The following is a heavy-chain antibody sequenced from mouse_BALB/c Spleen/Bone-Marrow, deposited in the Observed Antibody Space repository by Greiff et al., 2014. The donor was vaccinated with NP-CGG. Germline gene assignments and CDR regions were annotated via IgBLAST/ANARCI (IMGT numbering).Heavy chain of an antibody. CDR3: ASYYYGRAWFAY. D-gene: IGHD1-1*01. V-gene: IGHV14-3*02. CDR2: IDPANGNT. Sequence: EVQGVESGAELVKPGASVKLSCTASGFNIKDTYMHWVKRRPEQGLEWIGRIDPANGNTKYDPKFQGKATITADTSSNTAYLQLSSLTSEDTAVYYCASYYYGRAWFAYWGQGTLVTVSA. J-gene: IGHJ3*01. CDR1: GFNIKDTY.